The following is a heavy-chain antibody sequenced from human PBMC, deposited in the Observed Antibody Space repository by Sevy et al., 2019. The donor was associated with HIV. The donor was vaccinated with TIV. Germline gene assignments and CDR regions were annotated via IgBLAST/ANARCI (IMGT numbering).Heavy chain of an antibody. CDR2: ISSGRRYT. J-gene: IGHJ4*02. V-gene: IGHV3-11*06. Sequence: GGSLRLSCAASGFSFSDYYMTGIRQAPWKGLEWVSYISSGRRYTNYADSVKGRFAISRDNAENSLYLQMSSLRAEDTAVYYCARVRVVAADYYFDYWGQGTLVTVSS. CDR1: GFSFSDYY. CDR3: ARVRVVAADYYFDY. D-gene: IGHD6-13*01.